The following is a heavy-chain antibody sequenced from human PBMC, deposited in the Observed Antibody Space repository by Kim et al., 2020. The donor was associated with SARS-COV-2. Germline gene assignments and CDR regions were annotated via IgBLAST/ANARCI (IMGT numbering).Heavy chain of an antibody. V-gene: IGHV1-69*13. D-gene: IGHD2-15*01. Sequence: SVKVSCKASGGTFSSYAISWVRQAPGQGLEWMGGIIPIFGTANYAQKFQGRVTNTADESTSTAYMELSSLRSEDTAVYYCASQSIVVVVAATPNYYYGMDVWGQGTTVTVSS. CDR2: IIPIFGTA. CDR3: ASQSIVVVVAATPNYYYGMDV. CDR1: GGTFSSYA. J-gene: IGHJ6*02.